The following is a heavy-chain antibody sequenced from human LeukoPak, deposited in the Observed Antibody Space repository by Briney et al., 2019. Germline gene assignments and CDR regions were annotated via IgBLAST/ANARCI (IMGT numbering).Heavy chain of an antibody. CDR3: AREEAAAKDY. D-gene: IGHD6-13*01. CDR1: GFTFSSYS. V-gene: IGHV3-21*01. Sequence: GGSLRLSCAASGFTFSSYSMNWVRQAPGKGLEWVSSISSSSSYIYYADSVKGRFTISRDNAKNSLYLQMNSLRAEDTAVHYCAREEAAAKDYWGQGTLVTVSS. CDR2: ISSSSSYI. J-gene: IGHJ4*02.